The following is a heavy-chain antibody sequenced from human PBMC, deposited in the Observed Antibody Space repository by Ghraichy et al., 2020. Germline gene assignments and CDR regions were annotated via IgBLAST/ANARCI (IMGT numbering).Heavy chain of an antibody. CDR2: IYYSGST. D-gene: IGHD1-26*01. V-gene: IGHV4-39*01. J-gene: IGHJ3*02. CDR3: ARRWELLNAFDI. Sequence: SETLSLTCTVSGGSISSSSYYWGWLRQPPGKGLEWIGSIYYSGSTYYNPSLKSRVTISVDTSKNQFSLKLSSVTAADTAVYYCARRWELLNAFDIWGQGTMVTVSS. CDR1: GGSISSSSYY.